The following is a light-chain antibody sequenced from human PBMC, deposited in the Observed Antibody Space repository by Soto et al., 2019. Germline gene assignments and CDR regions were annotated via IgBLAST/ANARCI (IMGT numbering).Light chain of an antibody. CDR1: QNIDNN. CDR2: GAS. Sequence: EIVMTQSPATLSVSPGERATLSCRASQNIDNNLAWYQQKLGQTPRLLIYGASTRATGAPARFSGSGSGTDFTLTISSLQSDDFATYYCQQYYSYWTFGQGTKVEIK. CDR3: QQYYSYWT. V-gene: IGKV3-15*01. J-gene: IGKJ1*01.